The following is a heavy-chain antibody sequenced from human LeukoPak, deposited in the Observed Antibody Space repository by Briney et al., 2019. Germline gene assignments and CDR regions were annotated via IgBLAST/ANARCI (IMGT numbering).Heavy chain of an antibody. CDR3: AKVWFGESLSYFDY. CDR1: GFTISSYA. D-gene: IGHD3-10*01. J-gene: IGHJ4*02. CDR2: ISGSGGST. Sequence: QPGGSLRLSCAASGFTISSYAMSWVRQAPGKGLEWVSAISGSGGSTYYADSVKGRFTISRDNSKNTLYLQMNSLRAEDTAVYYCAKVWFGESLSYFDYWGQGTLVTVSS. V-gene: IGHV3-23*01.